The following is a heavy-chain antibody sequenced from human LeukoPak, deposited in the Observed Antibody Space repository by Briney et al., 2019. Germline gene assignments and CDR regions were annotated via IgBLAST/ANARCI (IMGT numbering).Heavy chain of an antibody. J-gene: IGHJ4*02. CDR3: ARVSFDY. CDR2: ISATSSAI. V-gene: IGHV3-48*02. Sequence: PGGSLRLSCAASGFTFNTYSMNWVRQAPGKGLEWISYISATSSAIHYADSVKGRFTISRDNAQNSLYLQMNSLRDEDTAVYYCARVSFDYWGQGSLVTVFS. CDR1: GFTFNTYS.